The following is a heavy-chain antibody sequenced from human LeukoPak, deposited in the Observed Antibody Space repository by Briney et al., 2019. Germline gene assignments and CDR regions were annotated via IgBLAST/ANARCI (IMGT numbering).Heavy chain of an antibody. D-gene: IGHD6-13*01. J-gene: IGHJ4*02. V-gene: IGHV4-39*01. CDR1: GGSISSSSYY. CDR3: ARHGIAAADY. CDR2: IYSSAST. Sequence: SATLSLTCTVSGGSISSSSYYWGWIRQPPGKGLGWTGSIYSSASTYYNPSLKSRVTISVDTSKNQCSLKLSSVTAADTAVYYCARHGIAAADYWGQGTLVTVSS.